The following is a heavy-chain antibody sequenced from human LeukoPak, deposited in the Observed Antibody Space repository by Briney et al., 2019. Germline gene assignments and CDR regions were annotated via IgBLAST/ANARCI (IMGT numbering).Heavy chain of an antibody. D-gene: IGHD3-3*01. V-gene: IGHV4-61*02. Sequence: SQTLSLTCTVSGGSISSGSYYWSWIRQPAGKGLEWIGRTYTSGSTNYNPSLKSRVTISVDTSKNQFSLKLSSVTAADTAVYYCASFHRSGTDYWGQGTLVTVSS. CDR3: ASFHRSGTDY. J-gene: IGHJ4*02. CDR1: GGSISSGSYY. CDR2: TYTSGST.